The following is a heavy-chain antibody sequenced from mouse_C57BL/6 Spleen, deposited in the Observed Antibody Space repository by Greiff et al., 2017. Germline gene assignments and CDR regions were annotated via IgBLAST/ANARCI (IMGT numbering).Heavy chain of an antibody. V-gene: IGHV1-47*01. J-gene: IGHJ1*03. CDR3: ARVAFCGSGYSYWYFAV. CDR2: FHHYNDDT. D-gene: IGHD1-1*01. Sequence: QVQLQQSGAELVKPGASVKMSCKASGYTFTTYPIEWMKQNHGKSLEWIGNFHHYNDDTKYNDKFKGNDTLTVEKSSSTVYLELSRLTSDDSAVYYGARVAFCGSGYSYWYFAVWGTGTTVTVSS. CDR1: GYTFTTYP.